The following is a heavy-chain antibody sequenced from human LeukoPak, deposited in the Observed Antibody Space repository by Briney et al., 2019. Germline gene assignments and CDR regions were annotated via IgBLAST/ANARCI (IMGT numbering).Heavy chain of an antibody. D-gene: IGHD3-10*01. J-gene: IGHJ4*02. V-gene: IGHV4-31*03. CDR2: IYYSGST. CDR1: VGSCSRGGYN. CDR3: AGGISVRGVSHYFDY. Sequence: SETLSLTCSVSVGSCSRGGYNRSWIRQHPGKGLEWIGYIYYSGSTYYNPSLKSRVTISVDTSKNQFSLKLSSVTADDKAVYHCAGGISVRGVSHYFDYWGQGTLVTVSS.